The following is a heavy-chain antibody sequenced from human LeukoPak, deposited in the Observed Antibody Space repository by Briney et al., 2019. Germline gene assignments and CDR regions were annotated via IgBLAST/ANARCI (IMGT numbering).Heavy chain of an antibody. V-gene: IGHV3-53*01. CDR1: GFTVSSNY. CDR2: IYSGGST. CDR3: ARMRGELVVPDAIFDGMGV. Sequence: PGGSLRLSCAASGFTVSSNYMSWVRQAPGKGLEWVSVIYSGGSTYYADSVKGRFTISRDNSKNTLYLQVNSLRAEDTAVYYCARMRGELVVPDAIFDGMGVWGQGTTVTVSS. D-gene: IGHD2-2*01. J-gene: IGHJ6*02.